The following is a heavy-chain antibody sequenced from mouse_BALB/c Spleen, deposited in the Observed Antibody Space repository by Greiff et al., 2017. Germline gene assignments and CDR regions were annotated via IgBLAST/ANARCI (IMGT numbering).Heavy chain of an antibody. Sequence: DVHLVESGGGLVKPGGSLKLSCAASGFTFSSYTMSWVRQTPEKRLEWVATISSGGSYTYYPDSVKGRFTISRDNAKNTLYLQMSSLKSEDTAMYYCTKGITRYFDVWGAGTTVTVSS. J-gene: IGHJ1*01. CDR2: ISSGGSYT. V-gene: IGHV5-6-4*01. CDR1: GFTFSSYT. D-gene: IGHD2-4*01. CDR3: TKGITRYFDV.